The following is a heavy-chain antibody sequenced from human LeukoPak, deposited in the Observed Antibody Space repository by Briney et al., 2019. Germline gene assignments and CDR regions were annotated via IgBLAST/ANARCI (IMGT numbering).Heavy chain of an antibody. Sequence: SETLSLTCTVSGYSISSGYYWGWIRQPPGKGLEWIGSIYHSGSTYYNPSLKSRVTISVDTSKNQFSLKLSSVTAADTAVYYCARDPGGRVLNDFWSGYYPYFDYWGQGTLVTVSS. D-gene: IGHD3-3*01. V-gene: IGHV4-38-2*02. CDR1: GYSISSGYY. CDR2: IYHSGST. CDR3: ARDPGGRVLNDFWSGYYPYFDY. J-gene: IGHJ4*02.